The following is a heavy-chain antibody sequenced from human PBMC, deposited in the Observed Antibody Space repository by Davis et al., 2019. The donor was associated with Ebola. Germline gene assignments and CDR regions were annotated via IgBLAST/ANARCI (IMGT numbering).Heavy chain of an antibody. D-gene: IGHD2-15*01. V-gene: IGHV3-30*02. Sequence: GESLKISCAASGFTFSSYGMHWVRQAPGKGLEWVAFIRYDGSNKYYADSVKGRFTISRDNSKNTLYLQMNSLRAEDTAVYYCARAPYCSGGSCYAGGDAFDIWGQGTMVTVSS. CDR3: ARAPYCSGGSCYAGGDAFDI. CDR2: IRYDGSNK. J-gene: IGHJ3*02. CDR1: GFTFSSYG.